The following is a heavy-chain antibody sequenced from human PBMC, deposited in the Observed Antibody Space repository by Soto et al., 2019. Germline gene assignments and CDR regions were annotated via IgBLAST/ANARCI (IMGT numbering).Heavy chain of an antibody. Sequence: GGSLRLSCVASGFSFDDFVMNWVRQRPGKGLEWVSSVSWNSGAKLYADSVKGRFAISRDSAKKSVYLQMNSLRPDDTAFYYCAKGVATAVPALDYWGQGALVTVSS. CDR1: GFSFDDFV. V-gene: IGHV3-9*01. CDR3: AKGVATAVPALDY. CDR2: VSWNSGAK. D-gene: IGHD2-21*02. J-gene: IGHJ4*02.